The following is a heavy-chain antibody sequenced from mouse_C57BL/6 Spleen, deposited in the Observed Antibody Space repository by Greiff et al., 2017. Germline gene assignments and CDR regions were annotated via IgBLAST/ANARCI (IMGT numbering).Heavy chain of an antibody. CDR2: INPSNGGT. V-gene: IGHV1-53*01. CDR1: GYTFTSYW. J-gene: IGHJ3*01. CDR3: VRTRGYDEFAD. Sequence: QVQLQQPGTELVQPGASVKLSCKASGYTFTSYWMHWVKQRPGPGLEWIGTINPSNGGTNYTEKFKSKANLTVDTSSSTAYMQRSSLTSGYTAVYYCVRTRGYDEFADWGQGTLVTVSA. D-gene: IGHD2-2*01.